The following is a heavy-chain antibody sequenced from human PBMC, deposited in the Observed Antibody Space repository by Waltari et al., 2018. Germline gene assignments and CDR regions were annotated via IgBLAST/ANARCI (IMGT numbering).Heavy chain of an antibody. CDR2: IYSGGST. J-gene: IGHJ6*02. CDR1: GFTVSSNY. V-gene: IGHV3-53*01. Sequence: EVQLVESGGGLIQPGGSLRLSCAASGFTVSSNYMSWVRQAPGKGQEWVSVIYSGGSTYYADSVKGRFTISRDNSKNTLYLQMNSLRAEDTAVYYCAACHPMLQLEREDDYYGMDVWGQGTTVTVSS. CDR3: AACHPMLQLEREDDYYGMDV. D-gene: IGHD1-1*01.